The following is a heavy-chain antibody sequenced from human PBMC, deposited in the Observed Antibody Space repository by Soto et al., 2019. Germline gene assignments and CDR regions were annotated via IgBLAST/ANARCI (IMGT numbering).Heavy chain of an antibody. CDR1: GFTFSNAW. J-gene: IGHJ6*02. V-gene: IGHV3-15*07. CDR3: TTGDYDFWSGYRRNYYYYGMDV. Sequence: GGSLRLSCAASGFTFSNAWMNWVRQAPGKGLEWVGRIKSKTDCGTTDYAAPVKGRFTISRDDSKNTLYLQMNSLKTEDTAVYYCTTGDYDFWSGYRRNYYYYGMDVWGQGTTVTVS. D-gene: IGHD3-3*01. CDR2: IKSKTDCGTT.